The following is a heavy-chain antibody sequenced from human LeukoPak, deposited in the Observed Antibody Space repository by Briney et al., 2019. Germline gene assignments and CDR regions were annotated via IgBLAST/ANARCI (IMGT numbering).Heavy chain of an antibody. Sequence: SVKVSCKASGGTFSSYAISWVRQAPGQGLGWRGVGIPIFGTANYAPKFQGRVTITADESTSTVYMELSSLRSEDTAVYYCARVLEWLLGHNWFDPWGQGTLVTVSS. V-gene: IGHV1-69*13. CDR2: GIPIFGTA. CDR3: ARVLEWLLGHNWFDP. CDR1: GGTFSSYA. J-gene: IGHJ5*02. D-gene: IGHD3-3*01.